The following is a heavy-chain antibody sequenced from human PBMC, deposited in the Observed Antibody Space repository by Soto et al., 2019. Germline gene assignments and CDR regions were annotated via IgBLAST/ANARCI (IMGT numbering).Heavy chain of an antibody. CDR1: GFTFSSYW. D-gene: IGHD3-10*01. J-gene: IGHJ3*02. V-gene: IGHV3-7*01. CDR2: IKQDGSEK. CDR3: ARLGARSDDAFDI. Sequence: GGSLRLSCAASGFTFSSYWMSWVRQAPGKGLEWVANIKQDGSEKYYVDSVKGRFTISRDNAKNSLYLQMNSLRAEDTAVYYCARLGARSDDAFDIWGQGTMVTVSS.